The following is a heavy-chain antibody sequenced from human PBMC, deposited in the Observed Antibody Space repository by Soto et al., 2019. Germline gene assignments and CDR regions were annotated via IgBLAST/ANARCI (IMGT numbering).Heavy chain of an antibody. D-gene: IGHD2-2*01. V-gene: IGHV3-30*03. CDR3: ARGLDIVVVPAALVGYFDY. J-gene: IGHJ4*02. Sequence: GGSLRLSCAASGFTFSSYGMHWVRQAPGKGLEWVAVISYDRSNKYYADSVKGRFTISRGNSKNTLYLQMNSLRAEDTALYYCARGLDIVVVPAALVGYFDYWGQGTLVTVSS. CDR2: ISYDRSNK. CDR1: GFTFSSYG.